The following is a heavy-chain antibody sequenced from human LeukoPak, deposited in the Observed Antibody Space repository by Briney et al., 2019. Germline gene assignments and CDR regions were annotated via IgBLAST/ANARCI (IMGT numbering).Heavy chain of an antibody. D-gene: IGHD6-19*01. CDR3: GRDLRLVRGSFDY. V-gene: IGHV3-21*01. CDR1: GFTFSSCS. CDR2: ISSSSSYI. Sequence: PGGSLRLSCAASGFTFSSCSMNWVRQAPGKGLEWVSAISSSSSYIYYADSVKGRFTISRDNAKNSLYLQMNSLRAEDTAVYYCGRDLRLVRGSFDYWGQGTLVTVSS. J-gene: IGHJ4*02.